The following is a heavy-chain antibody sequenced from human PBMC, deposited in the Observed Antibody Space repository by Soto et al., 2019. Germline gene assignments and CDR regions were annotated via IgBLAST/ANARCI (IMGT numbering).Heavy chain of an antibody. V-gene: IGHV1-18*01. CDR2: ISAYNGYT. Sequence: QVQLVQSGAEVKKPGASVKVSCKASGCSFTTYGISWVRQAPGQGLEWMGWISAYNGYTKYAERLQGRVSLTTDTSTTTAYMELRSLRSDDTAVYYCARDLQGVRGDPWGQGTLVTVSS. CDR3: ARDLQGVRGDP. J-gene: IGHJ5*02. D-gene: IGHD3-10*01. CDR1: GCSFTTYG.